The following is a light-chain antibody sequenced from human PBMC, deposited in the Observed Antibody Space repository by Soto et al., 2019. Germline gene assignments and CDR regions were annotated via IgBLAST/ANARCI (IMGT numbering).Light chain of an antibody. V-gene: IGKV3-20*01. CDR1: QSIGSDS. CDR3: QQSGSSLWT. CDR2: DTS. J-gene: IGKJ1*01. Sequence: EIVLTQSPGTLSLSPGQRATLSCRASQSIGSDSLAWYQQKPGQAPRLLIYDTSTRATGIPDRFGGSGSGTDFTLTISRLEPEDFAVYPCQQSGSSLWTFGQGTKVEIK.